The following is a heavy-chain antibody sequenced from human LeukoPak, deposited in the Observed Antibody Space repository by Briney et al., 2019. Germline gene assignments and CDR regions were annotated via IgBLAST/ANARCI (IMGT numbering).Heavy chain of an antibody. V-gene: IGHV4-39*07. D-gene: IGHD3-22*01. CDR2: IYNSGTT. J-gene: IGHJ5*02. CDR1: GGSLSSSRYF. Sequence: SETLSLTCSVSGGSLSSSRYFWAWIRQPPGKGLDWIGSIYNSGTTHYTASLKSRVTMSLDRSRNQFSLRLNSVTAADTAVYYCARGYGYYLGQFAPGGQGPLVTVSS. CDR3: ARGYGYYLGQFAP.